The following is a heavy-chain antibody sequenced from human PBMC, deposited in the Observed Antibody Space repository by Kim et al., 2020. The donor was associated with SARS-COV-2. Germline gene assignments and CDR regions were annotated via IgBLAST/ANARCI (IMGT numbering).Heavy chain of an antibody. Sequence: GGSLRLSCAASGFTFSSYGMHWVRQAPGKGLEWVAVISYDGSNKYYADSVKGRFTISRDNSKNTLYLQMNSLRAEDTAVYYCAKDHCGGDCAPRYWGQGTLVTVSS. J-gene: IGHJ4*02. V-gene: IGHV3-30*18. CDR2: ISYDGSNK. D-gene: IGHD2-21*02. CDR1: GFTFSSYG. CDR3: AKDHCGGDCAPRY.